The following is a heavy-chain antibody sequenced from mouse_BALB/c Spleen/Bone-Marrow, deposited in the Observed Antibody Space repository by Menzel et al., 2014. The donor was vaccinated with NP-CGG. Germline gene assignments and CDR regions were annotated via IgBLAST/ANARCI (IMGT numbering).Heavy chain of an antibody. CDR1: GFTFSSYT. CDR2: ITNGGGNT. V-gene: IGHV5-12-2*01. CDR3: ARHWATARARGSTY. J-gene: IGHJ3*01. Sequence: EVQRVESGGGLVQPGGSLKLSCAASGFTFSSYTMSWVRQTPEKRLEWVAYITNGGGNTYYPDTVKGRFTISRDNAKNTLYLQMSSLKSEDTAIYFCARHWATARARGSTYWGQGTLVTVSA. D-gene: IGHD3-2*01.